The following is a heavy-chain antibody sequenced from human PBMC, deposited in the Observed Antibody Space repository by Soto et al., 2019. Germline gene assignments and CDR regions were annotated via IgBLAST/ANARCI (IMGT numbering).Heavy chain of an antibody. CDR1: GFTFSSYA. J-gene: IGHJ4*02. V-gene: IGHV3-30-3*01. Sequence: QVQLVESGGGVVQPGRSLRLSCAASGFTFSSYAMHWVRRAPGKGLEWLAVMSYDGSNKYYADSVKGRFTISRDNCKNTLYLQMNSLRPEDTALYYCAGDGGAYWGQGTLVIVSS. CDR3: AGDGGAY. CDR2: MSYDGSNK. D-gene: IGHD3-16*01.